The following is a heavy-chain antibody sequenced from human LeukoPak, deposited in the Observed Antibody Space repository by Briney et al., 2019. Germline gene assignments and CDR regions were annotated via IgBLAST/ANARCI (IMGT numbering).Heavy chain of an antibody. J-gene: IGHJ4*02. CDR2: IYDIGST. CDR1: GGSISSYY. V-gene: IGHV4-59*01. CDR3: ARSQATAMVSDY. D-gene: IGHD2-2*01. Sequence: SETLSLTCTVSGGSISSYYWSWIRQPPGKGLEWIGYIYDIGSTNYNPSLKSRVTISVDTSKNQFSLKLSSVTAADTAVYYCARSQATAMVSDYWGQGTLVTVSS.